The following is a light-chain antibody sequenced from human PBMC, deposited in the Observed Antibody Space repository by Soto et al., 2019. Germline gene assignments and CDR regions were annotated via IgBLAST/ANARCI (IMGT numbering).Light chain of an antibody. CDR1: QSVDRNY. CDR3: HQYGLSPPYT. V-gene: IGKV3-20*01. Sequence: LTQSPSSLSASVGDRVTIPCRASQSVDRNYLAWYQHKPGQAPRLLIYGASTRATGIPDRFSGSGSGTDITLTISRLEPEDLAVYYCHQYGLSPPYTFGPGTKVDIK. CDR2: GAS. J-gene: IGKJ3*01.